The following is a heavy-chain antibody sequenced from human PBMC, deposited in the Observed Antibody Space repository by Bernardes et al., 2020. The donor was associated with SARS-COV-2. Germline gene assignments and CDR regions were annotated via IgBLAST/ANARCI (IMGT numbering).Heavy chain of an antibody. J-gene: IGHJ4*02. D-gene: IGHD2-15*01. CDR1: GFTLSSYW. V-gene: IGHV3-21*01. CDR2: ISSGSGYI. Sequence: GGSLRLSCVASGFTLSSYWMNWVRQAPGKGLEWVSSISSGSGYIFYADSVRGRFTISRDNAKNSLYLQMNSLRVEDTAVYYCARGGDCGGGSCYSEYWGQGALVTVSS. CDR3: ARGGDCGGGSCYSEY.